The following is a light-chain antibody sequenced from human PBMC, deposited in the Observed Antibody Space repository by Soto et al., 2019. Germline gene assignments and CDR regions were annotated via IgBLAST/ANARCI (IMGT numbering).Light chain of an antibody. CDR2: KAS. CDR1: QSISSW. Sequence: DIQMTQSPSTLSASVGDRVIITCRASQSISSWLAWYQQKPGKAPNLLIYKASTLKSGVPSRFSGSGSGTEFTLTITRLQPDDFATYHGQQYDNDSWTFGQGTKVEIK. CDR3: QQYDNDSWT. J-gene: IGKJ1*01. V-gene: IGKV1-5*03.